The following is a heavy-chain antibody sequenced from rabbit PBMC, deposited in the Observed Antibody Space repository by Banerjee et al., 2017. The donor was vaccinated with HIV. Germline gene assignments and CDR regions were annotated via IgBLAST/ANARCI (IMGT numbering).Heavy chain of an antibody. Sequence: QEQLEESGGDLVKPGASLTLTCTASGFSFSSSYWIWWVRQAPGKGLEWIACIDAGSSGSTDYANWAKGRFTISKTSSTTVTLQMTSLTAADTATYFCARDYTGDTYYNLWGPGTLVTVS. D-gene: IGHD8-1*01. J-gene: IGHJ4*01. CDR1: GFSFSSSYW. CDR3: ARDYTGDTYYNL. CDR2: IDAGSSGST. V-gene: IGHV1S45*01.